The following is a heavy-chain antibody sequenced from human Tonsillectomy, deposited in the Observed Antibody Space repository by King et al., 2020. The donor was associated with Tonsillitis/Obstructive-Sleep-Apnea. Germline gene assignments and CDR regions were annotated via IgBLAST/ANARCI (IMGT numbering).Heavy chain of an antibody. CDR2: IRGSGDYT. V-gene: IGHV3-23*04. Sequence: VQLVESGGGLVQPGGSLRLFCAASGFTFSNYAMSWVRQAPGKGLKWVSSIRGSGDYTSYVDSVKGRFTISRDNSKNTLYLQMNSLRADDTAVYYCTKGVRYYDGGYYYYSGLDVWGQGTTVTVSS. CDR3: TKGVRYYDGGYYYYSGLDV. J-gene: IGHJ6*02. D-gene: IGHD3-10*01. CDR1: GFTFSNYA.